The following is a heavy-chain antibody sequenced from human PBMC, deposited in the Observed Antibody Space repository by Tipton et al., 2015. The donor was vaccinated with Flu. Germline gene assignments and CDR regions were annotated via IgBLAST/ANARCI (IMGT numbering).Heavy chain of an antibody. Sequence: SLRLSCAASGFTVSSNYMSWVRQAPGKGLEWVSVIYSGGSTYYADSVKGRFTISRDNSKNTLYLQMNSLRAEDTAVYYCARLDDSSGYYLDYWGQGTLVTVSS. D-gene: IGHD3-22*01. CDR1: GFTVSSNY. CDR2: IYSGGST. V-gene: IGHV3-53*01. CDR3: ARLDDSSGYYLDY. J-gene: IGHJ4*02.